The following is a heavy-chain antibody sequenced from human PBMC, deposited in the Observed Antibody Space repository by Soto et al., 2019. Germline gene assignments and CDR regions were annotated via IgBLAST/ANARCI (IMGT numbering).Heavy chain of an antibody. D-gene: IGHD3-10*01. Sequence: SETLSLTCTVSGGSVSSGSYYWSWIRQPPGKGLEWIGYIYYSGSTNYNPSLKSRVTISVDTSKNQFSLKLSSVTAADTAVYYCGRWFGELSFDYWGQGTLVTVSS. J-gene: IGHJ4*02. CDR2: IYYSGST. CDR3: GRWFGELSFDY. CDR1: GGSVSSGSYY. V-gene: IGHV4-61*01.